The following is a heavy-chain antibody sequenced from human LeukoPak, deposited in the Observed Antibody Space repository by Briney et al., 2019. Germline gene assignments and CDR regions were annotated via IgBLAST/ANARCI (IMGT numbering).Heavy chain of an antibody. D-gene: IGHD1-14*01. CDR1: GGSISSGSYY. CDR2: IYTSGST. J-gene: IGHJ4*02. CDR3: ARDLGYNAHYFDY. Sequence: PSQTLSLTCTASGGSISSGSYYWSWIRQPAGKGLEWIGRIYTSGSTNYNPPLNSRATMSVDTSKNQFSLKLSSVTAAETAVYYCARDLGYNAHYFDYWGQGTLVTVSS. V-gene: IGHV4-61*02.